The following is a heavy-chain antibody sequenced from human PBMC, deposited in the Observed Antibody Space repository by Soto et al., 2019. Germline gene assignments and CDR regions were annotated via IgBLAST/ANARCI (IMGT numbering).Heavy chain of an antibody. V-gene: IGHV4-39*07. J-gene: IGHJ5*02. CDR2: FFIGGNT. CDR1: GGSISSSTYY. D-gene: IGHD5-18*01. Sequence: PSETLSLTCTVSGGSISSSTYYWGWMRQPPGKGLEWIASFFIGGNTYYNPSLKSRVTISVDTSKSQFSLKLSSVTAADTAVYYCAKDSGYNYGYFRWFDPWGQGTLVTVSS. CDR3: AKDSGYNYGYFRWFDP.